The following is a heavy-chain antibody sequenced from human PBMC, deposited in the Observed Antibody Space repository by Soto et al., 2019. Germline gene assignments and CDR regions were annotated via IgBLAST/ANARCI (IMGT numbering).Heavy chain of an antibody. CDR2: INAGNGNT. D-gene: IGHD2-15*01. V-gene: IGHV1-3*01. CDR1: GYTFTSYA. J-gene: IGHJ4*02. Sequence: QVQLVQSGAEVKKPGASAKVSCKASGYTFTSYAMHWVRQAPGQRPEWMGWINAGNGNTKYSQKFQGRVTITRDTSASTAYMELSSLRSEDTAVYYCARAVVAATHRVFDYWGQGTLVTVSS. CDR3: ARAVVAATHRVFDY.